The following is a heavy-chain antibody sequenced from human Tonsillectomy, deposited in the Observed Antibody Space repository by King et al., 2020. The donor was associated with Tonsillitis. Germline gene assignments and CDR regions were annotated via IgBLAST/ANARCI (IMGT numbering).Heavy chain of an antibody. CDR1: GGSFSGYY. D-gene: IGHD6-13*01. J-gene: IGHJ5*02. Sequence: VQLQQWGAGLLKPSETLSLTCAVYGGSFSGYYWSWIRQPPGKGLEWIGEINHSGSTNYNPSLKSRVTISVDTSKNHFSLKLSFVTAADTAVYYCARGGSSSWYGWFDPWGQGTLVTVSS. CDR3: ARGGSSSWYGWFDP. CDR2: INHSGST. V-gene: IGHV4-34*01.